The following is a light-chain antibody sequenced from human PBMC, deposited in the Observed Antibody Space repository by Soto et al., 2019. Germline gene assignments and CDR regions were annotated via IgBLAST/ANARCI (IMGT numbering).Light chain of an antibody. CDR2: DNS. Sequence: QSVLTQPPSVSGAPGQRVTISCTGSTGYDVHWYQQFPGTAPKLLIHDNSIRLSGVPDRFSGSKSGTSASLAITGLQAEDEADYYCQSYDSSLSGWVFGGGTKLTVL. V-gene: IGLV1-40*01. J-gene: IGLJ3*02. CDR1: TGYD. CDR3: QSYDSSLSGWV.